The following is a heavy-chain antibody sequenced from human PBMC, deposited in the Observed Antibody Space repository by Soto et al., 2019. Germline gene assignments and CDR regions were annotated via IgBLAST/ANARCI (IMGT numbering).Heavy chain of an antibody. J-gene: IGHJ6*02. CDR2: IYYSGST. CDR3: ARDRSSGWDQGYGMDV. V-gene: IGHV4-59*01. Sequence: SETLSLTCTVSGGSISTYYWSWIRQPPGKGLEWIGYIYYSGSTSYNPSLKSRVTISVDTSKNQFSLKLRSVTAADTAVYYCARDRSSGWDQGYGMDVWGQGTTVTVSS. CDR1: GGSISTYY. D-gene: IGHD6-19*01.